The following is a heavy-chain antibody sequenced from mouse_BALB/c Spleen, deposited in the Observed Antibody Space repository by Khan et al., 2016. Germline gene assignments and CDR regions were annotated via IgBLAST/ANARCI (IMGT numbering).Heavy chain of an antibody. CDR3: ARGYYGSSSAWFAY. Sequence: QIQLVQSGAELVMPGASVKMSCKASGYTFTDYWMHWVKQRPGQGLEWIGAIDTSDSYTSYNQKFKGKATLTVDESSSTAYMQLSSLTSEDSAVYYCARGYYGSSSAWFAYWGQGTLVTVSA. CDR2: IDTSDSYT. CDR1: GYTFTDYW. V-gene: IGHV1-69*01. D-gene: IGHD1-1*01. J-gene: IGHJ3*01.